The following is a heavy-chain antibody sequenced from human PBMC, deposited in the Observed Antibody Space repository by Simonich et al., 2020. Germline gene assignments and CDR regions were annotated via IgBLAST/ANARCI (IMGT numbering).Heavy chain of an antibody. CDR1: GYTFTGYS. CDR3: ARDLRGSYYYYYYMDV. Sequence: QVQLVQSGAEVKKPGASVKVSCKASGYTFTGYSMHRVRQAPGQGLEWMGWINPNSGGTNYAQTFQGRVTMTRDTSISTAYMELSRLRSDDTAVYYCARDLRGSYYYYYYMDVWGKGTTVTVSS. V-gene: IGHV1-2*02. D-gene: IGHD1-26*01. CDR2: INPNSGGT. J-gene: IGHJ6*03.